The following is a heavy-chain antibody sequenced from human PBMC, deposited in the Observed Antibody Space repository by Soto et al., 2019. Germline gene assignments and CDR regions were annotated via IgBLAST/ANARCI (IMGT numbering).Heavy chain of an antibody. J-gene: IGHJ4*02. CDR1: GFTFSSYA. Sequence: EVQLLESGGGLVQPGGSLRLSCAASGFTFSSYAMNWVRQAPGKGLEWVSIISGDGGTTSYADSVKGRFTISRDNSKNTLYLATNSLRAEDTAVYYCAKKRVLVPAMYHFDYWGQGTLVTVSS. V-gene: IGHV3-23*01. CDR2: ISGDGGTT. CDR3: AKKRVLVPAMYHFDY. D-gene: IGHD2-2*01.